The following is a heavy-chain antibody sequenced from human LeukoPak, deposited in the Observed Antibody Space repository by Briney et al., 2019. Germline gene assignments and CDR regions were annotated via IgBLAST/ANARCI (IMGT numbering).Heavy chain of an antibody. D-gene: IGHD4-23*01. CDR3: ARTVARIGY. V-gene: IGHV3-48*03. J-gene: IGHJ4*02. CDR1: GFTFSSYE. CDR2: ISSSGSTI. Sequence: PGGSLRLSCAASGFTFSSYEMNWVRQAPGKGLEWASHISSSGSTIYYTDSVKGRFTISRDNSKNLLYLQMNSLRAEDTANYYCARTVARIGYWGQGTLVTVSS.